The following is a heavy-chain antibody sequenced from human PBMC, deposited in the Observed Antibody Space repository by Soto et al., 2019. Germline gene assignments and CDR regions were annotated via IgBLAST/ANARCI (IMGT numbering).Heavy chain of an antibody. CDR3: ARDGTEYYGEYYDY. D-gene: IGHD4-17*01. V-gene: IGHV3-11*01. Sequence: GGSVRLSXATSGFTFSDYYMSWIRQAPGKGLEWVSYIGTRGNTKYYADSVRGRFTISRDNAKNSLYLQMNSLRADDTAVYYCARDGTEYYGEYYDYWGQGIPVTVSS. CDR1: GFTFSDYY. CDR2: IGTRGNTK. J-gene: IGHJ4*02.